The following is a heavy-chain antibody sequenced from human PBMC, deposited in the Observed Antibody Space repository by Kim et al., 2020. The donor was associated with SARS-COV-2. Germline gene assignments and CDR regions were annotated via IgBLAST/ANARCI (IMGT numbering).Heavy chain of an antibody. CDR3: ARDLAYYDSSGYYKSYWYFDL. D-gene: IGHD3-22*01. V-gene: IGHV3-48*02. CDR1: GFTFSSYS. Sequence: GGSLRLSCAASGFTFSSYSMNWVRQAPGKGLEWVSYISSSSSTIYYADSVKGRFTISRDNAKNSLYLQMNSLRDEDTAVYYCARDLAYYDSSGYYKSYWYFDLWGRGTLVTVSS. CDR2: ISSSSSTI. J-gene: IGHJ2*01.